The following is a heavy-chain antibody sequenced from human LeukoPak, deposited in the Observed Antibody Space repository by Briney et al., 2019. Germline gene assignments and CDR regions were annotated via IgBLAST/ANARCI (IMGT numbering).Heavy chain of an antibody. D-gene: IGHD5-12*01. CDR2: INPNSGGT. Sequence: ASVKVSCKASGYTFTGYYMHWVRQAPGQGLEWMGRINPNSGGTNYAQKFQGRVTMTRDTSISTAYMELSRLRSDDTAMYYCARALGEIVVFFDIWGQGTMVTVSS. J-gene: IGHJ3*02. CDR3: ARALGEIVVFFDI. V-gene: IGHV1-2*06. CDR1: GYTFTGYY.